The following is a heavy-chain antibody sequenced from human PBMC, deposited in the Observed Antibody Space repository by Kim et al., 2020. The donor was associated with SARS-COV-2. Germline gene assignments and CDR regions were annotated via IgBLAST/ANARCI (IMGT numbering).Heavy chain of an antibody. CDR1: GFTFSTYG. CDR2: ITGNGTVT. CDR3: AKRGVDAVMGRLCDY. J-gene: IGHJ4*02. D-gene: IGHD5-18*01. V-gene: IGHV3-23*01. Sequence: GGSLRLSCAASGFTFSTYGMSWVRQAPGKGLEWVSDITGNGTVTYYADSVKGRFAISRDNSKNTLYLQMNSLRAEDTAIYYCAKRGVDAVMGRLCDYWGQRTLVTVSS.